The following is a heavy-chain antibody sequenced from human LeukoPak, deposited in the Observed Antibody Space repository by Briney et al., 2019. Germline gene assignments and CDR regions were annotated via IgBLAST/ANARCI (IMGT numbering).Heavy chain of an antibody. V-gene: IGHV4-59*01. CDR3: TTEGGYTYDYFYYYYMDV. CDR1: GGSFSGYY. CDR2: IYYSGST. Sequence: SETLSLTCAVYGGSFSGYYWSWIRQPPGKGLEWIGYIYYSGSTNYNPSLKSRVTISVDSSKNQFSLKLSSVTAADTAVYARTTEGGYTYDYFYYYYMDVWGKGTTVTISS. J-gene: IGHJ6*03. D-gene: IGHD5-18*01.